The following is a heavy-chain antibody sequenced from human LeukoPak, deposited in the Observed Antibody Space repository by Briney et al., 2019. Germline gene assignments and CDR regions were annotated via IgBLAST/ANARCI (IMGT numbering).Heavy chain of an antibody. CDR1: GFSFCSYA. Sequence: GRSLRLSCAASGFSFCSYAMHWVRQAPGKGLEWVSTTSAGGSSTYYADSVKGRFTISRDNSKNTFYLQMNSLRAEDTAAYYCSKGGYCSSASCYYGWFEPWGQGTLVTVSS. CDR2: TSAGGSST. D-gene: IGHD2-2*01. V-gene: IGHV3-23*01. J-gene: IGHJ5*02. CDR3: SKGGYCSSASCYYGWFEP.